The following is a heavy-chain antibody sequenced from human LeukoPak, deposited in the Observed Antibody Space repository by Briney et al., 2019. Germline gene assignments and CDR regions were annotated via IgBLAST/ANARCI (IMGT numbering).Heavy chain of an antibody. CDR3: ARGNYDILTGYPYYFDY. CDR1: GGSISSGSYY. Sequence: PSETLSLTCTVSGGSISSGSYYWSWIRQPAGKGLEWIGRIYTSGSTNYNPSLKSRVTISVDTSKNQFSLKLNSVTAADTAVYYCARGNYDILTGYPYYFDYWGQGTLVTVSS. V-gene: IGHV4-61*02. D-gene: IGHD3-9*01. J-gene: IGHJ4*02. CDR2: IYTSGST.